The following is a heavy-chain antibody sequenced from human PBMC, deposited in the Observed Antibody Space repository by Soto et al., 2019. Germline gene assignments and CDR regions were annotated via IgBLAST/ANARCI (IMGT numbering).Heavy chain of an antibody. D-gene: IGHD2-2*01. CDR3: AKDNFKGSTDIVVVTAAMGTAY. CDR2: ISYDGSNK. CDR1: GFTFSSYG. J-gene: IGHJ4*02. V-gene: IGHV3-30*18. Sequence: QVQLVESGGGVVQPGRSLRLSCAASGFTFSSYGMHWVRQAPGKGLEWVAVISYDGSNKYYADSVKGRFTISRDNSKNTLYLQMNSLSAEDTAVYYCAKDNFKGSTDIVVVTAAMGTAYWGQGTLVTVSS.